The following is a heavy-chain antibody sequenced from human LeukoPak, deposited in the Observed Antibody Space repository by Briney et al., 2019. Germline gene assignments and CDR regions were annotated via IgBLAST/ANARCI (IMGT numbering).Heavy chain of an antibody. J-gene: IGHJ4*02. D-gene: IGHD4-17*01. CDR1: GVSFSTYY. Sequence: SETLSLTCDVSGVSFSTYYWSWIRQSPEKGLEWIGEVKHSGYTNYNPSLKGRVTISVDPSKNQLSLKLSSVTAADTAVYYCARQLYGSDYWGQGTLVTVSS. CDR3: ARQLYGSDY. V-gene: IGHV4-34*01. CDR2: VKHSGYT.